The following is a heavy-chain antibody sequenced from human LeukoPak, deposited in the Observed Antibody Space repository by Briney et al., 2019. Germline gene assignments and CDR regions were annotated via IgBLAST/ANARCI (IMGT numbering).Heavy chain of an antibody. CDR1: GFTFSSYW. Sequence: GGSLRLSCAASGFTFSSYWMSWVRQAPGKGLEWVANIKQDGSEKYYVDSVKGRFTISRDNAKNSLYLQMNSLRAEDTAVYYCARVLFLYGKYYYDSSGYPDGAFDIWGRGTMVTVSS. CDR2: IKQDGSEK. CDR3: ARVLFLYGKYYYDSSGYPDGAFDI. J-gene: IGHJ3*02. V-gene: IGHV3-7*01. D-gene: IGHD3-22*01.